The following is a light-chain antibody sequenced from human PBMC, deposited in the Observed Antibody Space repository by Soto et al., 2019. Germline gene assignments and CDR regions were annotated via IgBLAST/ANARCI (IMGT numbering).Light chain of an antibody. J-gene: IGLJ1*01. Sequence: QSVLTQAPSGSGAPGERGTISRTGSSSNIGAGYDVHWYQPLPGTAPKLLIYGNSNRPSGVPDRFSGSKSGTSASLAITGLQAEDEADYYCQSYDSSLSGSVFGTGTKVTVL. V-gene: IGLV1-40*01. CDR3: QSYDSSLSGSV. CDR1: SSNIGAGYD. CDR2: GNS.